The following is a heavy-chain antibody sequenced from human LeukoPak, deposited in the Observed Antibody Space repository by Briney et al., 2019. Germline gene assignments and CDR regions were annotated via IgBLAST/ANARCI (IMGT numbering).Heavy chain of an antibody. V-gene: IGHV3-74*01. CDR2: IKTDGTTA. CDR1: GFSFSNQW. J-gene: IGHJ4*02. D-gene: IGHD5-24*01. Sequence: PGGSLRLSCAASGFSFSNQWMHWFRQVPGKGLEWVSVIKTDGTTAIYADSVKGRFTISRDNAKSTVYLQMNSLRVGDTALYFCSTGARFYFDLWGLGTLFSVSS. CDR3: STGARFYFDL.